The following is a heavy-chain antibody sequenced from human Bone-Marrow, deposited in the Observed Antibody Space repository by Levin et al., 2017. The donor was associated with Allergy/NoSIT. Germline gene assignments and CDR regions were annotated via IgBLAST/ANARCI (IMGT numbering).Heavy chain of an antibody. CDR2: ISYTGTT. CDR1: GASISSSLYF. J-gene: IGHJ4*02. V-gene: IGHV4-39*02. D-gene: IGHD1-7*01. Sequence: SCTVSGASISSSLYFWGWVRQPPREGLDWIGTISYTGTTYYNPSLKSRVTMSLDTSKNHFSLDLTSVTAADTAVYYCARRNYPYYFDSWGQGSLVTVSS. CDR3: ARRNYPYYFDS.